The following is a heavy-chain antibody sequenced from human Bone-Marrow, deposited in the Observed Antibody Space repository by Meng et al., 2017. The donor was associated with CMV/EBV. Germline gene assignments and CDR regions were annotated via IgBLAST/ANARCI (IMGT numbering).Heavy chain of an antibody. CDR1: GGSISSSSYY. CDR3: ARARSDFWSGYYGPISYLDYYYYYGMDV. CDR2: IYYSGST. V-gene: IGHV4-39*07. Sequence: GSLRLSCTVSGGSISSSSYYWGWIRQPPGKGLEWIGSIYYSGSTYYNPSLKSRVTISVDTSKNQFSLKLSSVTAADTAVYYCARARSDFWSGYYGPISYLDYYYYYGMDVCGQGTTVTVSS. J-gene: IGHJ6*02. D-gene: IGHD3-3*01.